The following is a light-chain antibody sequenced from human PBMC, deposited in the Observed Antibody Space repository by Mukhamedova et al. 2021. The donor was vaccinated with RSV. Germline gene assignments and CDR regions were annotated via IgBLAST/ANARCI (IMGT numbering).Light chain of an antibody. Sequence: FQQKPGQAPRTLIYDTTNKHYWTPARFSGSLLGGKAALTLSGAQPEDEAVYYCLLCYGSAGGVFGGGTRLTGL. CDR3: LLCYGSAGGV. J-gene: IGLJ2*01. V-gene: IGLV7-46*01. CDR2: DTT.